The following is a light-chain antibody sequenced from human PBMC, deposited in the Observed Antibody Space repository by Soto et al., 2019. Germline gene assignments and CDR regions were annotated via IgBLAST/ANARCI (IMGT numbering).Light chain of an antibody. CDR1: SSDVGGYNY. J-gene: IGLJ1*01. CDR2: EVI. CDR3: ASYATNNKYV. V-gene: IGLV2-8*01. Sequence: QSALTQPPSASGSPGQSVTISCTGTSSDVGGYNYVSWYQQHPGKVPKLLIYEVIKRPSGVPDRFSGSKSGHTASLTVSGLRAEDEADYYCASYATNNKYVFGTGTKLTVL.